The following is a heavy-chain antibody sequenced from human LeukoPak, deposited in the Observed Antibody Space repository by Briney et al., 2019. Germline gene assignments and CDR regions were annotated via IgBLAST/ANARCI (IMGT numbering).Heavy chain of an antibody. Sequence: PGGSLRLSCAASGFTVSTNYMTWVRQAPGKGLEWVSVIYSDGTTYYADSVKGRFTISRDNSKNTVYLQMNSLRAEDTAVYYCARGLGYGSGPADHWGQGTLVTLSS. CDR2: IYSDGTT. J-gene: IGHJ4*02. D-gene: IGHD3-10*01. CDR1: GFTVSTNY. V-gene: IGHV3-53*01. CDR3: ARGLGYGSGPADH.